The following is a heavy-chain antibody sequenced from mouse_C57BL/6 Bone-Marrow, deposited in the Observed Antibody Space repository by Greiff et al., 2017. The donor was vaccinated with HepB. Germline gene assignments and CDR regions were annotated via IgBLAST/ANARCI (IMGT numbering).Heavy chain of an antibody. V-gene: IGHV1-59*01. CDR3: ARRGGFDY. CDR1: GYTFTSYW. CDR2: IDPSDSYT. J-gene: IGHJ2*01. Sequence: VQLQQPGAELVRPGTSVKLSCKASGYTFTSYWMHWVKQRPGQGLEWIGVIDPSDSYTNYNQKFKGKATLTVDTSSSTAYMQLSSLRSEDSAVYYCARRGGFDYWGQGTTLTVSS.